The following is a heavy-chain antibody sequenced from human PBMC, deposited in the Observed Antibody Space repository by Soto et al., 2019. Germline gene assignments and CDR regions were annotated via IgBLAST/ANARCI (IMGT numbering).Heavy chain of an antibody. CDR2: ISGSGGST. Sequence: GGSLRLPCAASGFTFSSYAMSWVRQAPGKGLEWVSAISGSGGSTYYADSVKGRFTISRDNSKNTLYLQMNSLRAEDTAVYYCANREGLEYYDILTGTDDAFDIWGQGTMVTVSS. CDR3: ANREGLEYYDILTGTDDAFDI. D-gene: IGHD3-9*01. V-gene: IGHV3-23*01. J-gene: IGHJ3*02. CDR1: GFTFSSYA.